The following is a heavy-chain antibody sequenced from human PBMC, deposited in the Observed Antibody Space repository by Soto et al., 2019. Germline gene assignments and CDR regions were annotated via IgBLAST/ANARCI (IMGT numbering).Heavy chain of an antibody. CDR3: ARAGSAGPPPV. Sequence: PSETLYLTCTVSGGSITNYYWSWIRHPPGKGLEWIGYIYYSGTTNYSPSLNSRVTISVDTSKNQFSLNRRSVTAADTAVYYCARAGSAGPPPVWGRGTTVTVSS. J-gene: IGHJ6*04. CDR1: GGSITNYY. CDR2: IYYSGTT. D-gene: IGHD1-1*01. V-gene: IGHV4-59*01.